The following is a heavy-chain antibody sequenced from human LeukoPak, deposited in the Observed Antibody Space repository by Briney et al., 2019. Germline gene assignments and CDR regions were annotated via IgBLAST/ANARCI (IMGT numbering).Heavy chain of an antibody. J-gene: IGHJ6*03. D-gene: IGHD2-21*01. CDR2: INHSGST. CDR3: ARERKLAYCGGDCYSYYYYYMDV. V-gene: IGHV4-34*01. Sequence: KTSEALSLTCAVYGGSFSGYYWSWIRQPPGKGLEWIGEINHSGSTNYNPSLKSRVTISVDTSKNQFSLKLSSVTAADTAVYYCARERKLAYCGGDCYSYYYYYMDVWGKGTTVTVPS. CDR1: GGSFSGYY.